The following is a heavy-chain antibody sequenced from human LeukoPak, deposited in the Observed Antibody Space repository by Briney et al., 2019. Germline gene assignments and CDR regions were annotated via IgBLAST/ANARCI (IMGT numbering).Heavy chain of an antibody. CDR3: ARVGALYSSGWPRLLDY. Sequence: ASVKVSCKASGYSFTGYYMHWVRQAPGQGLEWMGWISAYNGNTNYAQKLQGRVTMTTDTSTSTAYMELRSLRSDDTAVYYCARVGALYSSGWPRLLDYWGQGTLVTVSS. CDR1: GYSFTGYY. V-gene: IGHV1-18*04. D-gene: IGHD6-19*01. J-gene: IGHJ4*02. CDR2: ISAYNGNT.